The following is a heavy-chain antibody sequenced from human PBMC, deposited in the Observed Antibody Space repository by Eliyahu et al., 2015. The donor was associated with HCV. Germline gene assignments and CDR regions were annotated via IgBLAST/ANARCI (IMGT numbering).Heavy chain of an antibody. CDR1: GYTFTSXG. J-gene: IGHJ6*02. CDR3: ARASGIVVVPAYYYYGMDV. D-gene: IGHD2-2*01. V-gene: IGHV1-18*01. CDR2: ISAYXGNT. Sequence: QVQLVQSGAEVKXPGASVKVSCKAXGYTFTSXGXSWVRQAPGQGXEWMGWISAYXGNTNXAQKLXGRVTMTTDTSTSTAYMELRSLRSDDTAVYYCARASGIVVVPAYYYYGMDVWGQGTTVTVSS.